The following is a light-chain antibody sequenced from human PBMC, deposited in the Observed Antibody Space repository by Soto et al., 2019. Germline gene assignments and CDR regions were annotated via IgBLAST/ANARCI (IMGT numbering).Light chain of an antibody. Sequence: EIVLTQSPGSLSLSPGERATLSCRASQSVSSSYLAWYQQKPGQAPRLLMYGASSRATGIPDRFSGSGSGTDFTLTISSLEPEDFAVYYCQRYGGSPPITFGQGTRLEIK. V-gene: IGKV3-20*01. CDR3: QRYGGSPPIT. CDR2: GAS. CDR1: QSVSSSY. J-gene: IGKJ5*01.